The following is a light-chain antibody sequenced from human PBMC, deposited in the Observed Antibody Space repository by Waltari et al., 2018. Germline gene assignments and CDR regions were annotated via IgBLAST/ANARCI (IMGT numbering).Light chain of an antibody. CDR2: EVN. CDR3: TSFTTIGIPLV. J-gene: IGLJ3*02. Sequence: QSALTQPASVSGSPGQSITLSCTGTNSDIGLYNYVPWYQQPPGKAPKLIIYEVNNRPSGVSNRFSGSKSGNTASLTISGLQPEDEADYYCTSFTTIGIPLVFGGGTKLTVL. CDR1: NSDIGLYNY. V-gene: IGLV2-14*01.